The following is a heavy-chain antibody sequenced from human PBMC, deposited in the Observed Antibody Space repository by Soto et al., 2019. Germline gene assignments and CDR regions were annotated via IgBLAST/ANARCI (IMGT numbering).Heavy chain of an antibody. V-gene: IGHV1-18*01. CDR1: GYKFTNFG. D-gene: IGHD3-22*01. CDR3: ARAEYYYDSSGYYLLFYFDY. J-gene: IGHJ4*02. Sequence: QVQLVQSGPEVKNPGASVKVSCKASGYKFTNFGIAWIRQAPGQGLDWMGRISVYNGDTTFAQNFQDCVTLTTDTSTRTAYMELRSLRSDDTAVYYCARAEYYYDSSGYYLLFYFDYWGQGTLVTVSS. CDR2: ISVYNGDT.